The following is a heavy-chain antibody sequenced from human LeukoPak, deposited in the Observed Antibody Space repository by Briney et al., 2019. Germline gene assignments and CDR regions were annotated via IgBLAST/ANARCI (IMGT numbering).Heavy chain of an antibody. D-gene: IGHD4-23*01. V-gene: IGHV3-21*04. CDR1: GFTFSSYS. CDR2: ISSSRSYI. J-gene: IGHJ4*02. CDR3: AKALDDYGGYQPGY. Sequence: GGSLRLSCAASGFTFSSYSMNWVRQAPGKGLEWVSSISSSRSYIYYADSVKGRFTISRDNAKNSLYLQMNSLRAEDTAVYYCAKALDDYGGYQPGYWGQGTLVTVSS.